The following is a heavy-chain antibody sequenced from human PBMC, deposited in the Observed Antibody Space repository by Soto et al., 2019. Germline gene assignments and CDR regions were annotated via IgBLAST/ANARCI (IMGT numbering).Heavy chain of an antibody. J-gene: IGHJ6*02. CDR2: ITSSSDYT. CDR3: VREYYYGMDV. Sequence: GGSLRLSCAASGFTFSAYYMTWMRQAPGKGLEWVSYITSSSDYTNYAGSVKGRFTISRDNAKNSLYLRMNSLRVEDTAVYYCVREYYYGMDVWGQGTTVTVSS. CDR1: GFTFSAYY. V-gene: IGHV3-11*05.